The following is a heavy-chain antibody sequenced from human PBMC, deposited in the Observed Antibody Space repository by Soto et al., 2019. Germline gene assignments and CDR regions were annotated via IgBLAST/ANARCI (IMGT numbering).Heavy chain of an antibody. CDR1: GFTFSSYA. Sequence: GGSLRLSCAASGFTFSSYAMSWVRQAPGKGLEWVSAISGSGGSTYYADSVKGRFTISRDNSKNTLYLQMNSLRAEDTAVYYCAKVGNCSSTSCYVYYYYYYMDVWGKGTTVTVSS. CDR3: AKVGNCSSTSCYVYYYYYYMDV. D-gene: IGHD2-2*01. J-gene: IGHJ6*03. CDR2: ISGSGGST. V-gene: IGHV3-23*01.